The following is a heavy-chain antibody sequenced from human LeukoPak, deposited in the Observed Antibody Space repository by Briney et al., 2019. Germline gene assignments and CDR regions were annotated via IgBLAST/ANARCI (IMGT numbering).Heavy chain of an antibody. CDR3: ARDLSPAEYDFWSGSYFDP. J-gene: IGHJ5*02. V-gene: IGHV3-9*01. Sequence: GGSLRLSCAASGFTFDDYAMHWVRQAPGKGLEWVSGVTWNSGSIDYADSVKGRFTISSDNAKNSLYLQMNSLRAEDTAVYYCARDLSPAEYDFWSGSYFDPWGQGTLVTVSS. D-gene: IGHD3-3*01. CDR2: VTWNSGSI. CDR1: GFTFDDYA.